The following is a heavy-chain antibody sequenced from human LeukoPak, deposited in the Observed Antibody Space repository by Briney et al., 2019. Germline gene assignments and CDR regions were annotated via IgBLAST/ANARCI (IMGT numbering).Heavy chain of an antibody. V-gene: IGHV3-23*01. CDR3: AKAGDYFDY. D-gene: IGHD7-27*01. J-gene: IGHJ4*02. CDR2: ISGSGGST. CDR1: GFTFSNYA. Sequence: GGSLRLSCAASGFTFSNYAMHWVRQAPGKGLEWVSAISGSGGSTYYADSVKGRFTISRDNSKNTLYLQMNSLRAGDTAVYYCAKAGDYFDYWGQGTLVTVSS.